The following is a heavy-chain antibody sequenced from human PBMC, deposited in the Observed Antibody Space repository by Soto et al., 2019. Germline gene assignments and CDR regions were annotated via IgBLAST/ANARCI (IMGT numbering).Heavy chain of an antibody. D-gene: IGHD1-20*01. CDR1: GFSINSPGMS. V-gene: IGHV2-70*13. CDR2: IERDDDDK. J-gene: IGHJ6*02. CDR3: ARSIRGPRKFNGMDV. Sequence: GSGPTLGNPPKTLTLTCTFSGFSINSPGMSVSWIRQPPGRALEWLALIERDDDDKYYSTSLKTRLTISKDTRKNQVVLTMANMDPADTATYYCARSIRGPRKFNGMDVWGQGTTVTVSS.